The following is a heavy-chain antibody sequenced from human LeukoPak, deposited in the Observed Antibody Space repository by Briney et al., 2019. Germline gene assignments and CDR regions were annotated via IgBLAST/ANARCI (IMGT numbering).Heavy chain of an antibody. V-gene: IGHV3-30*02. CDR1: GFTFSNFD. J-gene: IGHJ4*02. CDR3: ANTMYSSAWSPFDY. CDR2: IQYDGNKR. Sequence: GGSLRLSCAASGFTFSNFDMHWVRQAPGKGLEWVAFIQYDGNKRYYADSVKGRFTISRDNSKNTLYLQMNSLRPEDTALYYCANTMYSSAWSPFDYWGRGTLVTVSS. D-gene: IGHD6-19*01.